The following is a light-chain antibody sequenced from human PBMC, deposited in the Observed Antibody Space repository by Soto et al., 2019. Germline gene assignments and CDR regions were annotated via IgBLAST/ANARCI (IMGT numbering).Light chain of an antibody. CDR2: DAS. CDR1: QSVSSY. Sequence: EIVLTQSPATLSLSPGERATLSCRASQSVSSYLAWYQQKPGQAPRLLIYDASNRATGIPARFSGSGSGTDLTLTISSLEPEDFAVYYCQQRSIPLTFGGGTKVDIK. V-gene: IGKV3-11*01. J-gene: IGKJ4*01. CDR3: QQRSIPLT.